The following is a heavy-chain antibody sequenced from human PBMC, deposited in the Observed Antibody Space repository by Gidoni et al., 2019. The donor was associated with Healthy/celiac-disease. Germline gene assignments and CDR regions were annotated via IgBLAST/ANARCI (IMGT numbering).Heavy chain of an antibody. CDR3: ARSMLRYFDWLSDAFDI. D-gene: IGHD3-9*01. CDR1: GGSISSSSYY. V-gene: IGHV4-39*01. Sequence: QLQLQESGPGLVKPSETLSLTCTVSGGSISSSSYYWGWIRQPPGKGLEWIGSIYYSGSTYYNPSLKSRVTISVDTSKNQFSLKLSSVTAADTAVYYCARSMLRYFDWLSDAFDIWGQGTMVTVSS. CDR2: IYYSGST. J-gene: IGHJ3*02.